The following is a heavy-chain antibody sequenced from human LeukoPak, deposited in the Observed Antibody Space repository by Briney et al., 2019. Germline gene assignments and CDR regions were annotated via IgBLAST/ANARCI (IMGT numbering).Heavy chain of an antibody. Sequence: PGGSLRLSCAASRFTFSTHSMTWVRQAPGKGLEWVSSIDSTSTYIYYADSVKGRFTISRDNAKNSLYLQMDSLRAEDTAVYYCARDSLVGSTTPVLDYWGQGTLVTVSS. CDR2: IDSTSTYI. D-gene: IGHD1-26*01. CDR1: RFTFSTHS. V-gene: IGHV3-21*04. J-gene: IGHJ4*02. CDR3: ARDSLVGSTTPVLDY.